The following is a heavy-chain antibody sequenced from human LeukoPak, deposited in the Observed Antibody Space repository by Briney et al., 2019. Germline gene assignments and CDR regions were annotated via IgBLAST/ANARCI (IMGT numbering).Heavy chain of an antibody. J-gene: IGHJ4*02. CDR2: ISSSSSYI. Sequence: LSLTCAVYGGSFSDYYMSWIRQAPGKGLEWVSCISSSSSYIYYADSVKGRFTISRDNAKNSLYLQMNSLRAEDTAVYYCARAHNWKYGSFDFWGQGTLVTVSS. V-gene: IGHV3-11*06. CDR3: ARAHNWKYGSFDF. CDR1: GGSFSDYY. D-gene: IGHD1-7*01.